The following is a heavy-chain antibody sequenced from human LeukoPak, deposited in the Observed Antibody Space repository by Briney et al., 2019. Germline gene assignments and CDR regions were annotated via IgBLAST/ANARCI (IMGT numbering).Heavy chain of an antibody. J-gene: IGHJ4*02. V-gene: IGHV4-59*01. D-gene: IGHD3-22*01. CDR3: ARGQWLPVYDF. CDR2: IYYSGST. Sequence: PSETLSLTCTVSGGSIRSYYWSWIRQPPGKGLEWIGYIYYSGSTNYNPSLKSRVTISVDTSKNQFSLKLRSVTAADTAVYYCARGQWLPVYDFWGQGILVTVSS. CDR1: GGSIRSYY.